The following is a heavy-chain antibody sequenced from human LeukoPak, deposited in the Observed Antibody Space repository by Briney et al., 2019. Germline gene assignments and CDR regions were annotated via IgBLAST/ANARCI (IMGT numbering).Heavy chain of an antibody. CDR1: GYTFTSYY. J-gene: IGHJ3*02. V-gene: IGHV1-2*02. CDR2: INPNSGGT. CDR3: ARRWYGSGSYTRYDAFDI. Sequence: ASVKVSCKASGYTFTSYYMHWVRQAPGQRLEWMGWINPNSGGTNYAQKFQGRVTMTRDTSISTAYMELSRLRSDDAAVYYCARRWYGSGSYTRYDAFDIWGQGTMVTVSS. D-gene: IGHD3-10*01.